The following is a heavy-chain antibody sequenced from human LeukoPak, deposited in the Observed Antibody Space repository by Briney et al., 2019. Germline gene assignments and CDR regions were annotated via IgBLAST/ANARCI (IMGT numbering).Heavy chain of an antibody. D-gene: IGHD3-10*01. Sequence: GGSLRLSCAVSGFTFSNAWMNWVRQAPGKGLEWVGRIKSRVDGETTDYAAPVKGRFTISRDDSINTVYLQMNSLKTEDTATYYCNTGGYYFDYWGQGTLVTVSS. J-gene: IGHJ4*02. CDR2: IKSRVDGETT. CDR1: GFTFSNAW. CDR3: NTGGYYFDY. V-gene: IGHV3-15*01.